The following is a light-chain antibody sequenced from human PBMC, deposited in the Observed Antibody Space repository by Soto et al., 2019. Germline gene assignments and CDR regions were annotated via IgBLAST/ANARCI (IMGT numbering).Light chain of an antibody. J-gene: IGLJ2*01. CDR1: SSDVGSYNL. CDR3: CSYAGSSTLYVV. CDR2: EGS. V-gene: IGLV2-23*01. Sequence: QSALTQPASVSGSPGQSITISCTGTSSDVGSYNLVSWYQQHPGKAPKLMIYEGSKRPSGVSNRFSGSKSGNTASLTISGLQAVDEADYYCCSYAGSSTLYVVFGGGTKLTVL.